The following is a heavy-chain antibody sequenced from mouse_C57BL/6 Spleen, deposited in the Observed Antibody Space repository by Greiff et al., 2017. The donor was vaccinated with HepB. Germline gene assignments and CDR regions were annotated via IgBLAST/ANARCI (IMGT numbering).Heavy chain of an antibody. J-gene: IGHJ2*01. V-gene: IGHV5-16*01. Sequence: DVKLVESEGGLVQPGSSMKLSCTASGFTFSDYYMAWVRQVPEKGLEWVANINYDGSSTYYLDSLKSRFIISRDNAKNILYLQMSSLKSEDTATYYCARGLLRGGYYFDYWGQGTTLTVSS. CDR1: GFTFSDYY. CDR2: INYDGSST. D-gene: IGHD1-1*01. CDR3: ARGLLRGGYYFDY.